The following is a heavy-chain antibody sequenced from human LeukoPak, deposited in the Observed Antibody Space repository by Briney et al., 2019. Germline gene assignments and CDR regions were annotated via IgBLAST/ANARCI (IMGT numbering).Heavy chain of an antibody. Sequence: PGGSLRLSCAASGFTFSNYAMSWVRQAPGKGLEWVSAISGSGGSTYYADSVKGRFTISRDNAKNSLYLQMNSLRAEDTAVYYCARAVIGPDYWGQGTLVTVSS. CDR1: GFTFSNYA. CDR2: ISGSGGST. V-gene: IGHV3-23*01. CDR3: ARAVIGPDY. J-gene: IGHJ4*02.